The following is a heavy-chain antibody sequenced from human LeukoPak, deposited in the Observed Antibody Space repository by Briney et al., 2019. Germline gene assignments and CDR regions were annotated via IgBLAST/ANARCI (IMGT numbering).Heavy chain of an antibody. CDR2: ISSSSSYI. CDR3: ARDPPTYYYGSGRSAFDI. V-gene: IGHV3-21*01. D-gene: IGHD3-10*01. J-gene: IGHJ3*02. Sequence: PGGSLRLSCAASGFTFSSYSMNWVRQAPGKGLEWVSSISSSSSYIYYADSVKGRFTISRDNAKNSLYLQMNSLRAEDTAVYYCARDPPTYYYGSGRSAFDIWGRGTMVTVSS. CDR1: GFTFSSYS.